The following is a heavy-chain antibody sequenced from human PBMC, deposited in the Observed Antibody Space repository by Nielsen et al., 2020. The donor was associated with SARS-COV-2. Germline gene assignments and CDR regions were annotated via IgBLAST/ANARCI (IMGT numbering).Heavy chain of an antibody. Sequence: GGSLRLSCAAPGFTFSTYAMSWVRQAPGKGLEWVSAISNSGGSTFYADSVKGRFTISRDNSKNTLYLQMNSLRAEDTAVYYCAKDSGMIAEREVFDHWGQGTLVIVSS. CDR3: AKDSGMIAEREVFDH. V-gene: IGHV3-23*01. CDR1: GFTFSTYA. D-gene: IGHD2-21*01. J-gene: IGHJ4*02. CDR2: ISNSGGST.